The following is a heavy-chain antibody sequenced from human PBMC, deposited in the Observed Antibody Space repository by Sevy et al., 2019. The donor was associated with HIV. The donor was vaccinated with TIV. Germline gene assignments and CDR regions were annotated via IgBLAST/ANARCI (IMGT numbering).Heavy chain of an antibody. CDR3: AKDRVYGSGIWGASTLDY. V-gene: IGHV3-30*18. CDR1: GFTFNNYG. J-gene: IGHJ4*02. CDR2: ISNDGSKK. Sequence: GGSLRLSCAASGFTFNNYGMHWVRQAPGKGLEWVALISNDGSKKFYADSVKGRFTLSRDNSKNALYIQMNSLRADDTAVHYCAKDRVYGSGIWGASTLDYWGQGTLVTVSS. D-gene: IGHD3-10*01.